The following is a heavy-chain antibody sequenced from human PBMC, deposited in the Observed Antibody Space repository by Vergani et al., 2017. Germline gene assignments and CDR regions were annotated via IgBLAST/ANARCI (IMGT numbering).Heavy chain of an antibody. V-gene: IGHV3-9*01. CDR1: GFTFDDYA. D-gene: IGHD3-10*01. CDR2: ISWNSGSI. CDR3: AKGGVRGVMRCDY. J-gene: IGHJ4*02. Sequence: EVQLVESGGGLVQPGRSLRLSCAASGFTFDDYAMHWVRQAPGKGLEWVSGISWNSGSIGYADSVKGRFTISRDNAKNSLYLQMNSLRAEDTAVYYCAKGGVRGVMRCDYWGQGTLVTVSS.